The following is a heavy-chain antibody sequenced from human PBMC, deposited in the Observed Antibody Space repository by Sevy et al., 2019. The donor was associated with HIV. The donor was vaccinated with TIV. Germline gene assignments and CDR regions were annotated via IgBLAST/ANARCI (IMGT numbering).Heavy chain of an antibody. V-gene: IGHV1-2*02. Sequence: ASVKVSCKASGYYFTGYYVHWVRQAPGQGLEWMGWINPNGGGTNIGQKFHGRVTMSRDTSITTAYMELIRPRSNDTGVYYCARSVYGSGTYLNDYWGQGTLVTVSS. CDR2: INPNGGGT. CDR3: ARSVYGSGTYLNDY. J-gene: IGHJ4*02. D-gene: IGHD3-10*01. CDR1: GYYFTGYY.